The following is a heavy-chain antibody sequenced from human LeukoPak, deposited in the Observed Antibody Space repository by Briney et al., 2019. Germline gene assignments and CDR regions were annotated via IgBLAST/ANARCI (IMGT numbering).Heavy chain of an antibody. CDR2: INTRSNTK. D-gene: IGHD3-22*01. V-gene: IGHV3-48*02. J-gene: IGHJ4*02. Sequence: GGSLRLSCAASGFTFSNAWMSWVRQAPGKGLEWVSYINTRSNTKYYADSVKGRFTISRDNAKNSLYLQMNSLRDEDTAMYYCARDHDSSGYYSHFESWGQGTLVTVSS. CDR1: GFTFSNAW. CDR3: ARDHDSSGYYSHFES.